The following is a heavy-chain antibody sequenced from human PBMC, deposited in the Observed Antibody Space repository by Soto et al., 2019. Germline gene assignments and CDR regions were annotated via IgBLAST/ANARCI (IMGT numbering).Heavy chain of an antibody. J-gene: IGHJ6*03. CDR3: AAGGESDYYYYMDV. V-gene: IGHV1-58*02. D-gene: IGHD3-10*01. CDR2: IVVGSGNT. CDR1: GFTFTSSA. Sequence: SVKVSCKASGFTFTSSAMQWVRQARGQRLEWIGWIVVGSGNTNYAQKFQERVTITRDMSTSTAYMELSSLRSEDTAVYYCAAGGESDYYYYMDVWGKGTTVTVSS.